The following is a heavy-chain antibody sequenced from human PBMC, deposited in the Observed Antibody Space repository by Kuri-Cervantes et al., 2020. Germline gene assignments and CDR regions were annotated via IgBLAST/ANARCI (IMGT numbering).Heavy chain of an antibody. CDR2: ISAYNGNT. V-gene: IGHV1-18*01. Sequence: ASVKVSCKASGYTFTSYGISWVRQAPGQGLEWMGWISAYNGNTNYAQKLQSRVTMTTDTSISTAYMELSRLRSNDTAVYYCARLGLNMVRGVILYFQHWGQGTLVTVSS. J-gene: IGHJ1*01. D-gene: IGHD3-10*01. CDR1: GYTFTSYG. CDR3: ARLGLNMVRGVILYFQH.